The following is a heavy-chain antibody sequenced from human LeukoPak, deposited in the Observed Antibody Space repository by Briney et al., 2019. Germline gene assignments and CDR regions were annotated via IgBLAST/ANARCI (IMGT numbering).Heavy chain of an antibody. CDR2: VRGSRSKT. Sequence: GGSLTLSCVVSGFTFSTYALIWVRHAPGKGREWVSHVRGSRSKTSYADSVKGRITISRDNTNNTLYLQMSRLSAEDAAIYYCAKTSRRNSAYDSPFDSWGQGTLVTVSS. CDR3: AKTSRRNSAYDSPFDS. CDR1: GFTFSTYA. V-gene: IGHV3-23*01. D-gene: IGHD5-12*01. J-gene: IGHJ4*02.